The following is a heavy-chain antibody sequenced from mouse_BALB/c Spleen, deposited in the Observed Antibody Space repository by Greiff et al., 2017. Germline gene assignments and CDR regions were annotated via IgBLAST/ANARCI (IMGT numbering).Heavy chain of an antibody. V-gene: IGHV1-80*01. J-gene: IGHJ4*01. CDR1: GYAFSSYW. CDR2: IYPGDGDT. Sequence: VQLKESGAELVRPGSSVKISCKASGYAFSSYWMNWVKQRPGQGLEWIGQIYPGDGDTNYNGKFKGKATLTADKSSSTAYMQLSSLTSEDSAVYFCEARGDYAMDYWGQGTSVTVSS. CDR3: EARGDYAMDY.